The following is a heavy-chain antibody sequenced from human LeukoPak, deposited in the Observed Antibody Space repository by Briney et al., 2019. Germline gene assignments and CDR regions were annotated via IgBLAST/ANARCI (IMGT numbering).Heavy chain of an antibody. CDR3: ARAGPRDGYNLAFDY. D-gene: IGHD5-24*01. CDR1: GFTVSSNY. J-gene: IGHJ4*02. V-gene: IGHV3-53*01. Sequence: QTGGSLRLSCAASGFTVSSNYMSWVRQAPGKGLEWVSVIYSGGNTYYADSVKGRFTISRDNSKNTLYLQMNSLRAEDMAVYYCARAGPRDGYNLAFDYWGQGTLVTVSS. CDR2: IYSGGNT.